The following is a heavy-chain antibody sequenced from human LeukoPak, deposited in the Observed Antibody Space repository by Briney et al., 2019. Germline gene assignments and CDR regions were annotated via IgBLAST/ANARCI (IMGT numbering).Heavy chain of an antibody. J-gene: IGHJ4*02. D-gene: IGHD2-15*01. Sequence: SETLSLTCTVSGGSISSYLWSWIRQPPGKALEWIGYIYYSGSTNYNPSLKSRVTISVDTSKNQFSLKLSSVTAADTAVYYCARRGCSAGSCYLGVWGQGILVTVSS. CDR3: ARRGCSAGSCYLGV. V-gene: IGHV4-59*08. CDR1: GGSISSYL. CDR2: IYYSGST.